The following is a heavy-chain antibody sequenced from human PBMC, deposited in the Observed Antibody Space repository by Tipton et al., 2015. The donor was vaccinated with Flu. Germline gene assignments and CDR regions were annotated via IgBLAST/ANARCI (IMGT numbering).Heavy chain of an antibody. J-gene: IGHJ4*02. CDR3: ARLSYYDVDLKNFYFDY. CDR2: VYYSGST. D-gene: IGHD3-10*02. CDR1: GGSIDNSGYY. V-gene: IGHV4-39*01. Sequence: TLSLTCAVSGGSIDNSGYYWGWIRQPPGKGLEWVGSVYYSGSTYYNPSLKSRVTISVDTSKNQFSLKLRSVTAADTAVYYCARLSYYDVDLKNFYFDYWGQGTLVTVSS.